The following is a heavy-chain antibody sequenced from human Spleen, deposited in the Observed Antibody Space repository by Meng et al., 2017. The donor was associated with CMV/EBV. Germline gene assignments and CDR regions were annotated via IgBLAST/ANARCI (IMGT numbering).Heavy chain of an antibody. CDR1: GGSINGYY. Sequence: SETLSLTCTVSGGSINGYYWSWIRQPPGKGLEWIGYVYYSGSSNYNPSLGSRVIVSVDTSKNQVSLKLDSVTAADTAVYYSARSRSSWYDWFDPWGQGTLVTVSS. CDR3: ARSRSSWYDWFDP. V-gene: IGHV4-59*01. CDR2: VYYSGSS. J-gene: IGHJ5*02. D-gene: IGHD6-13*01.